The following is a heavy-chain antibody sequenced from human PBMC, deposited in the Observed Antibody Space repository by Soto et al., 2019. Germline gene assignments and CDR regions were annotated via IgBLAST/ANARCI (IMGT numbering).Heavy chain of an antibody. V-gene: IGHV3-23*01. CDR1: GFTFSSYA. J-gene: IGHJ4*02. Sequence: EVQLLESGGGLVQPGGSLRLSCAASGFTFSSYAMSWVRQAPGKGLEWVSAISGSGGSTYYADSVKGRFTISRDNSKNRLYLKRKSRRAEETAEYYGGKEGGYSSGGETFDYWGQGTLVTVSS. CDR3: GKEGGYSSGGETFDY. D-gene: IGHD6-19*01. CDR2: ISGSGGST.